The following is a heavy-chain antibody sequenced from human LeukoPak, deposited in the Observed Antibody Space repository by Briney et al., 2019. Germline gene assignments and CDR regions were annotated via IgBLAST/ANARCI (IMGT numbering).Heavy chain of an antibody. CDR3: ARARFPDYDFWSGFYFDY. D-gene: IGHD3-3*01. Sequence: SETLSLTCTVSGGSISSYYWSWIRQPPGKGLEWIGYIYYSGSTNYNPSLKSRVTISVDSSKNQFSLKLSSVTAADTAVYYCARARFPDYDFWSGFYFDYWGQRTLVTVSS. CDR1: GGSISSYY. CDR2: IYYSGST. J-gene: IGHJ4*02. V-gene: IGHV4-59*01.